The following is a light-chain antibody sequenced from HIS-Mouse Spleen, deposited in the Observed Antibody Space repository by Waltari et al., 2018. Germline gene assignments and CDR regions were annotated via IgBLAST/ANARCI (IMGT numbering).Light chain of an antibody. J-gene: IGLJ3*02. Sequence: QSVLTQPPSASGTPGQRVPISCSGSRSNIGRHYVYLYQQLPGTAPKLLIYRNNQRPSGVPDRFSGSKSGTSASLAISGLRSEDEADYYCAAWDDSLSGPVFGGGTKLTVL. CDR3: AAWDDSLSGPV. CDR2: RNN. CDR1: RSNIGRHY. V-gene: IGLV1-47*01.